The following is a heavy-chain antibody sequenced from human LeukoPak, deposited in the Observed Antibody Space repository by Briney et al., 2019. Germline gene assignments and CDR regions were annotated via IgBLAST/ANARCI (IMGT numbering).Heavy chain of an antibody. CDR2: ISGSGGST. J-gene: IGHJ5*02. Sequence: GGSLRLSCAASGLTFSSHAMSWVRQAPGKGLEWVSGISGSGGSTYYADSVKGRFTISRDNSKSTLYLQMNSLRAEDTAVYYCVRGVWQHLAPWGQGTLVTVSS. CDR1: GLTFSSHA. CDR3: VRGVWQHLAP. D-gene: IGHD2-21*01. V-gene: IGHV3-23*01.